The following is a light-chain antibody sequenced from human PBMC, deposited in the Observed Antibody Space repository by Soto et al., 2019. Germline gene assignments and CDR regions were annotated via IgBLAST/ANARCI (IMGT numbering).Light chain of an antibody. CDR2: DAS. CDR3: QQANRFPPT. Sequence: DIQMTQSPSSVSASVGDRVTITCRASQGIGTWLAWYQQKPGKAPELLIYDASRLQSGVPSRFSGSGSGTEFTLTISSLQPEDFATYYCQQANRFPPTFGQGTKLDI. J-gene: IGKJ2*01. CDR1: QGIGTW. V-gene: IGKV1-12*01.